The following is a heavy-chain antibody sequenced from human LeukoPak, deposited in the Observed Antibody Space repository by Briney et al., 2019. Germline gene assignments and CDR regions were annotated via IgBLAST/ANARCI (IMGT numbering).Heavy chain of an antibody. CDR3: ARVPWGYSSGWYVDY. J-gene: IGHJ4*02. CDR2: ISSSSSYI. V-gene: IGHV3-21*01. Sequence: PGGSLRLSCAASGFTYSSYSMNWVRQVPGKGLEWVSSISSSSSYIYYADSAKGRFTISRDNAKNSLYLQMNGLRAEDTAVYYCARVPWGYSSGWYVDYWGQGTLVTVSS. CDR1: GFTYSSYS. D-gene: IGHD6-19*01.